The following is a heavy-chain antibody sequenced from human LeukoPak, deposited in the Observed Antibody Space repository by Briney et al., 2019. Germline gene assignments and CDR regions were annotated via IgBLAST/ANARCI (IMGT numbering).Heavy chain of an antibody. CDR2: ISDDGSNR. Sequence: GGSLRLSCTASGFTLTTFGMHWVREAPGKGLEWVAVISDDGSNRYYADSVKGRFTISRDNSKNTLYLQMNSLRAEDTAMYYCAKDADTATIIYWYFDLWGRGTLVTVSS. J-gene: IGHJ2*01. CDR1: GFTLTTFG. CDR3: AKDADTATIIYWYFDL. D-gene: IGHD5-18*01. V-gene: IGHV3-30*18.